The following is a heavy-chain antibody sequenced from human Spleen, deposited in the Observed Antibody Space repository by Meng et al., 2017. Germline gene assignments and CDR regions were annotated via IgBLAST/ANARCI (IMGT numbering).Heavy chain of an antibody. V-gene: IGHV2-5*02. Sequence: QTPLKESGPTLVQPTQTLTLTCTFSGFSLSTSGVGVGWIRQPPGKALEWLALIYWDDDKRYSPSLKSRLTITKDTSKNQVVLTMTNMDPVDTATYYCAHSPTHYYDYVWGSSIGAPYYFDYWGSAPGHRLL. CDR3: AHSPTHYYDYVWGSSIGAPYYFDY. D-gene: IGHD3-16*01. CDR2: IYWDDDK. CDR1: GFSLSTSGVG. J-gene: IGHJ4*01.